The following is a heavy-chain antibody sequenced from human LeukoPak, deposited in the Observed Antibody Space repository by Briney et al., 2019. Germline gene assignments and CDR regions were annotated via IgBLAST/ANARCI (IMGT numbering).Heavy chain of an antibody. CDR1: GLTFSSHW. CDR3: ARDGSEWSRDL. D-gene: IGHD2-15*01. CDR2: ISYDSRSI. Sequence: PGGSLRLSCAASGLTFSSHWMHWVRQAPGKGLEWVSTISYDSRSIGYADSVKGRFTISRDNAKSSTFLQMNSLRVEDTAVYYCARDGSEWSRDLWGQGTLVTVSS. J-gene: IGHJ5*02. V-gene: IGHV3-21*01.